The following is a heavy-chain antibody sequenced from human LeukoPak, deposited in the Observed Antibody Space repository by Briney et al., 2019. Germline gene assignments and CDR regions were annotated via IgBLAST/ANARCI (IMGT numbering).Heavy chain of an antibody. Sequence: SETLSLTCTVSSGSISRSTYYWGWIRQPPGKGLEWIGSIHYSGSTYYNPSLKSRAIISLDTSKSQFSLKVSSVTAADTAVYYCARKYTSSWYPDLDFDSWGQGTLVTVSS. V-gene: IGHV4-39*07. D-gene: IGHD6-13*01. CDR1: SGSISRSTYY. J-gene: IGHJ4*02. CDR2: IHYSGST. CDR3: ARKYTSSWYPDLDFDS.